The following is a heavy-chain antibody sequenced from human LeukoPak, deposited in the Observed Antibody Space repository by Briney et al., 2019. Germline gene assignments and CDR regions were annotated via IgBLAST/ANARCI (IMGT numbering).Heavy chain of an antibody. CDR1: GFTFSSYA. CDR2: ISYDGSNK. J-gene: IGHJ3*02. V-gene: IGHV3-30-3*01. CDR3: AGHQSYCSGGSCHIRNAFDI. D-gene: IGHD2-15*01. Sequence: GGSLRLSCAASGFTFSSYAMHWVGQAPGKGLEWVAVISYDGSNKYYADSVKGRFTISRDNSKNTLYLQMNSLRAEDTAVYYCAGHQSYCSGGSCHIRNAFDIWGQGTMVTVSS.